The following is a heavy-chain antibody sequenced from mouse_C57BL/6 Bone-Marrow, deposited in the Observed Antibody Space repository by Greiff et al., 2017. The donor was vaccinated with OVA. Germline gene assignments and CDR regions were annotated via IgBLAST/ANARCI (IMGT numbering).Heavy chain of an antibody. J-gene: IGHJ4*01. CDR3: ARGAVHYAMDY. CDR2: ISSGSSTI. V-gene: IGHV5-17*01. Sequence: EVNVVESGGGLVKPGGSLKLSCAASGFTFSDYGMHWVRQAPEKGLEWVAYISSGSSTIYYADTVKGRFTISRDNAKNTLFLQRTSLRSEDTAMYYCARGAVHYAMDYWGQGTSVTVSS. CDR1: GFTFSDYG.